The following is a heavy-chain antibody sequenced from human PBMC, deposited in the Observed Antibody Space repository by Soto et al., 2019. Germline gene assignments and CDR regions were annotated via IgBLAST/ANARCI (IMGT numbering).Heavy chain of an antibody. Sequence: SATLSLTCTVSGGSISSSSYYWGWIRQPPGKGLEWIGSIYYSGSTYYNPSLKSRVTISVDTSKNQFSLKLSSVTAADTAVYYCARVKGGSYYPRSRSIFDYWGQGTLVTVSS. D-gene: IGHD1-26*01. CDR2: IYYSGST. V-gene: IGHV4-39*01. CDR1: GGSISSSSYY. CDR3: ARVKGGSYYPRSRSIFDY. J-gene: IGHJ4*02.